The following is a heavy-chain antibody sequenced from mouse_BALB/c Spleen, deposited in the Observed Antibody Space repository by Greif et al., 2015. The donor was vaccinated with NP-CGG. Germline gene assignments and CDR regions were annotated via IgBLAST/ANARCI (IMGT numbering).Heavy chain of an antibody. CDR3: AKTGDYDNSFDY. Sequence: QVHVKQSGSVLVRPGASVKLSCKASGYTFTSSWMHWAKQRPGQGLEWIGEIHPHSGNINYNEKFKGKATLTVDTSSSTAYVDLSSLTSEDSAGYYCAKTGDYDNSFDYWGQRTTLTVSS. J-gene: IGHJ2*01. CDR1: GYTFTSSW. CDR2: IHPHSGNI. D-gene: IGHD2-4*01. V-gene: IGHV1S130*01.